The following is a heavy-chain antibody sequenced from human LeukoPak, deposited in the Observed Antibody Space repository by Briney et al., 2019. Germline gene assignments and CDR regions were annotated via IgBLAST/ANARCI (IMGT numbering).Heavy chain of an antibody. CDR3: AKDGGIAARRDWFDP. V-gene: IGHV3-30-3*01. Sequence: GGSLRLSCAASGFTFRSYAMHWVRQAPGKGLEWVAVISYDGSNKYYADSVKGRFTISRDHSKNTLYLQMNSLRAEDTAVYYCAKDGGIAARRDWFDPWGQGTLVTVSS. D-gene: IGHD6-6*01. CDR1: GFTFRSYA. J-gene: IGHJ5*02. CDR2: ISYDGSNK.